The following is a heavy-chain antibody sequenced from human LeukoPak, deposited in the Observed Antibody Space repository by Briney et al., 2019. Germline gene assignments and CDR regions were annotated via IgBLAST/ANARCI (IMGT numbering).Heavy chain of an antibody. V-gene: IGHV3-21*01. CDR1: GFTFSSYG. CDR2: ISSSGTYI. Sequence: GGSLRLSCAASGFTFSSYGMNWVRQAPGKGLEWVSSISSSGTYIYFADSVKGRFTISRNNAKNSLYLQMNSLRAEDTALYYCAREQSYSEEIVVVNPPFDYWGQGTLVTVSS. D-gene: IGHD2-21*01. J-gene: IGHJ4*02. CDR3: AREQSYSEEIVVVNPPFDY.